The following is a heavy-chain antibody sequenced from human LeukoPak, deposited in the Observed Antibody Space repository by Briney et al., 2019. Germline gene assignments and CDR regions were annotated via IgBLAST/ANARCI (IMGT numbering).Heavy chain of an antibody. Sequence: GGSLRLSCAASGFTFSSYAMHWVRQAPGKGLEWVAVISYDGSNRYYADSVKGRFTISRDNSKNTLYLQMNSLRAEDTAVYYCARDSEAAAGHMDVWGKGTTVTVSS. CDR1: GFTFSSYA. CDR3: ARDSEAAAGHMDV. D-gene: IGHD6-13*01. J-gene: IGHJ6*03. CDR2: ISYDGSNR. V-gene: IGHV3-30-3*01.